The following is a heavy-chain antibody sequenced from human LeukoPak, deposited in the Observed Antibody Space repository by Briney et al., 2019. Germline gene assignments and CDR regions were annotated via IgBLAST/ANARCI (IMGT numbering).Heavy chain of an antibody. D-gene: IGHD3-9*01. J-gene: IGHJ4*02. V-gene: IGHV5-51*01. CDR2: IYPSDSDT. CDR1: GYSFSSNW. Sequence: GESLKISCKGSGYSFSSNWIGWVRQMPGKGLEWMGIIYPSDSDTRYSPSFQGQVTISVDKSISTTYLQWSSLKASDTAIYYCARQYYDVLTGFYIHFDYWGQGTLVTVSS. CDR3: ARQYYDVLTGFYIHFDY.